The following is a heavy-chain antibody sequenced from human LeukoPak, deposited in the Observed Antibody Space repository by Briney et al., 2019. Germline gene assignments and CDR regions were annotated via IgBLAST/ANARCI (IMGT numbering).Heavy chain of an antibody. J-gene: IGHJ6*03. Sequence: PGGSLRLSCAASGFTFSSYEMNWVRQAPGKGLEWVSYISSFSDTIYYADSVKGRFTISRDNAKNSLYLQMNSLRAEDTAVYYCARRDGWDYYYFMDVWGKGTTVTVSS. CDR2: ISSFSDTI. CDR3: ARRDGWDYYYFMDV. CDR1: GFTFSSYE. D-gene: IGHD2-2*03. V-gene: IGHV3-48*01.